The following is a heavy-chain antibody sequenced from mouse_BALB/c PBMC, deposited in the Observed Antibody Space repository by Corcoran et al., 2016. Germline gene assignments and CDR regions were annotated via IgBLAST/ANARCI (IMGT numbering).Heavy chain of an antibody. V-gene: IGHV9-3-1*01. CDR1: GYTFTNYG. J-gene: IGHJ4*01. Sequence: QIQLVQSGPELKKPGETVKISCKASGYTFTNYGMNWVKQAPGKGLKWMGWINTYTGEPTYADDFKGRFAFSLETSASTAYLQTNNLKNDDTATYFCAREPYAMDYWGQGTSVTVSS. CDR3: AREPYAMDY. CDR2: INTYTGEP.